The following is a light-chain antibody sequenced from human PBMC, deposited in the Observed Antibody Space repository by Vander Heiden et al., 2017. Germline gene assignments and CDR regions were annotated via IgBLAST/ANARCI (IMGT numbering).Light chain of an antibody. Sequence: EIVLTQYPGTLSWSTGERATLSCRASQSVSSSYLAWYQQKPGQTPRLLIYGASSRATGIPDRFSGSGSGADFTLTISSLEPEDFAVYYCHQYGSSPFTFGPGTTVDIK. CDR3: HQYGSSPFT. V-gene: IGKV3-20*01. CDR1: QSVSSSY. J-gene: IGKJ3*01. CDR2: GAS.